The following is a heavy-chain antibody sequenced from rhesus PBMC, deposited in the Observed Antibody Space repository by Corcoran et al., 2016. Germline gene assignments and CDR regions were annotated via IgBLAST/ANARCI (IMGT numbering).Heavy chain of an antibody. V-gene: IGHV4-160*01. CDR3: ARDPRYCTSTTCYVRYNRFDV. CDR1: GGSISSNY. CDR2: MYGRGGST. Sequence: QVQLQESGPGLVKPSETLSLTCAVSGGSISSNYWSWTRQAPGKGREWIGRMYGRGGSTDYNPSLKSRVTISTDTSKNQFSLKLSSVTAADTAVYYCARDPRYCTSTTCYVRYNRFDVWGPGVLVTVSS. J-gene: IGHJ5-1*01. D-gene: IGHD2-2*01.